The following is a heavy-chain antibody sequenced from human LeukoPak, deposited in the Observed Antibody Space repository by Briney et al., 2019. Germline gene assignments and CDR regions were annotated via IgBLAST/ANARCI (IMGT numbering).Heavy chain of an antibody. J-gene: IGHJ6*03. D-gene: IGHD1-26*01. CDR1: GFTFDDYG. CDR3: ARNPRIVGAGADYMDV. Sequence: GGSLRLSCAASGFTFDDYGMSWVRQAPGKGLEWVSGINWNGGSTGYADSVKGRFTISRDNAKNSLYLQMNSLRAEDTALYYCARNPRIVGAGADYMDVWGKGTTVTVSS. V-gene: IGHV3-20*04. CDR2: INWNGGST.